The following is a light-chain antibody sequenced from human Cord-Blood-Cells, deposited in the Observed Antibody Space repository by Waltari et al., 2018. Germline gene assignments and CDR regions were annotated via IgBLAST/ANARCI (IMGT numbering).Light chain of an antibody. J-gene: IGKJ1*01. CDR1: QSVSSSY. CDR3: QQYGSSPRT. V-gene: IGKV3-20*01. CDR2: GAS. Sequence: EIVFTQSPGTLSLSPGERATLSCRASQSVSSSYLAGYQQKPGQAPRLLIYGASSRATGIPDRFSGSGSGTDFTLTISRLEPEDFAVYYCQQYGSSPRTFGQGTKVEIK.